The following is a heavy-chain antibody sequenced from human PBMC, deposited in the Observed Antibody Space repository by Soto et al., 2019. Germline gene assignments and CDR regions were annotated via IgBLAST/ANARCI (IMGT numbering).Heavy chain of an antibody. CDR3: ARRRYCGYDCYHKHYYGMDV. Sequence: QVQLVQSGAELKKTGSSVKVSCRASGDTFSSYAVNWVRQAPGRGLEWMGRIITVLGTTDYAQKFKGRVTVTAEKTTNTVYMELSSRRFEDTAVYYCARRRYCGYDCYHKHYYGMDVWGQGTTVTVAS. J-gene: IGHJ6*02. V-gene: IGHV1-69*08. D-gene: IGHD2-21*01. CDR2: IITVLGTT. CDR1: GDTFSSYA.